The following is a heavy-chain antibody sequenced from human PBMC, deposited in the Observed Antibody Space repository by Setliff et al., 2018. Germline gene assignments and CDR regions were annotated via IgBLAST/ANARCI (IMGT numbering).Heavy chain of an antibody. CDR1: GGSVNSGYDN. J-gene: IGHJ4*02. CDR2: INRRGST. Sequence: KPSETLSLTCTVSGGSVNSGYDNWNWLRQPAGKGLEWIGHINRRGSTNFTPSLKSRVTISLDTSKNQFSLNLTSVTAADTAVYYCARGGTYRYFDYWGQGTLVTVSS. CDR3: ARGGTYRYFDY. V-gene: IGHV4-61*09.